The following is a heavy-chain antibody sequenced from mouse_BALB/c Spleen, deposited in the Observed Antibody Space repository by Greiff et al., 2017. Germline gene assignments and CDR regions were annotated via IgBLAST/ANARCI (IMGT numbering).Heavy chain of an antibody. CDR2: ISSGGSYT. J-gene: IGHJ4*01. CDR3: ARGGIITTVVATDYAMDY. CDR1: GFTFSSYA. Sequence: EVQGVESGGGLVKPGGSLKLSCAASGFTFSSYAMSWVRQSPEKRLEWVAEISSGGSYTYYPDTVTGRFTISRDNAKNTLYLEMSSLRSEDTAMYYCARGGIITTVVATDYAMDYWGQGTSVTVSS. V-gene: IGHV5-9-4*01. D-gene: IGHD1-1*01.